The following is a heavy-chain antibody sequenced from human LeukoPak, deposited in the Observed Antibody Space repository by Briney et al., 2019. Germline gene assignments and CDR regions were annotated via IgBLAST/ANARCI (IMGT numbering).Heavy chain of an antibody. CDR3: ARDLGYCTGGTCYPNWFDP. D-gene: IGHD2-15*01. Sequence: ASVKVSCKASGYTFTSYAMHWVRQAPGQRLEWMGWINAGNDNTKYSQKFQGRVTITRDTSASTAYMELNSPRSEDTAVYYCARDLGYCTGGTCYPNWFDPWGQGTLVTVSS. CDR2: INAGNDNT. J-gene: IGHJ5*02. CDR1: GYTFTSYA. V-gene: IGHV1-3*01.